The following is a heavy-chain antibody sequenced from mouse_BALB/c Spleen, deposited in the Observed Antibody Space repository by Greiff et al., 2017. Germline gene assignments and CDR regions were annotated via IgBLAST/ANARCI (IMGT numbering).Heavy chain of an antibody. J-gene: IGHJ2*01. CDR3: ARIDGYYTRRYYFDY. CDR1: GFSLTGYG. Sequence: VKLQESGPGLVAPSQSLSITCTVSGFSLTGYGVNWVRQPPGKGLEWLGMIWGDGSTDYNSALKSRLSISKDNTKSQVFLKMNSLQTDDTARYYCARIDGYYTRRYYFDYWGQGTTLTVSS. D-gene: IGHD2-3*01. V-gene: IGHV2-6-7*01. CDR2: IWGDGST.